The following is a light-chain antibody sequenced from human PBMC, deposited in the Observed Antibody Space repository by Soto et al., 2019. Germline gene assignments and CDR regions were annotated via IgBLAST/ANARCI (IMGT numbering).Light chain of an antibody. CDR2: DAS. J-gene: IGKJ4*01. CDR3: QQRSNSPPALT. Sequence: EIVLTQSPATLSLSPGERATLSCRASQSVSSYLAWYQHKPGQAPRLLIYDASNRATGIPARFSGSGSGTDFTLSISSLEPEDFAVYYCQQRSNSPPALTFGGGTKVEIK. CDR1: QSVSSY. V-gene: IGKV3-11*01.